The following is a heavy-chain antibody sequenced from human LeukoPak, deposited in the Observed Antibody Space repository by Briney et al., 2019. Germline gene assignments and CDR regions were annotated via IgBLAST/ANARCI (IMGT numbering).Heavy chain of an antibody. Sequence: VASVKVSCKASGYTFTSLDINWVRQATGQGLEWLGWVNTKSGNTGSAQNFQGRVTFTRDTSINTAYMELSSLRSEDTAIYYCARVRLRNGYNWFDPWGQGTLVTVSS. D-gene: IGHD3-3*01. CDR3: ARVRLRNGYNWFDP. V-gene: IGHV1-8*01. CDR1: GYTFTSLD. CDR2: VNTKSGNT. J-gene: IGHJ5*02.